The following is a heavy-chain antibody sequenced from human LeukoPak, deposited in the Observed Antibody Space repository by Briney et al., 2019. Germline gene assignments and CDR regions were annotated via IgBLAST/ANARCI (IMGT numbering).Heavy chain of an antibody. J-gene: IGHJ4*02. D-gene: IGHD3-16*02. Sequence: SETLSLTCAVYGGSFSNYYWSWVRQPPGKGLEWIGEINHSGSTNYNPSLKSRVTISVDTSKNQFSLKLSSVTAADTAVYYCARLGGYHDPPDYWGQGTLVTVSS. CDR3: ARLGGYHDPPDY. V-gene: IGHV4-34*01. CDR2: INHSGST. CDR1: GGSFSNYY.